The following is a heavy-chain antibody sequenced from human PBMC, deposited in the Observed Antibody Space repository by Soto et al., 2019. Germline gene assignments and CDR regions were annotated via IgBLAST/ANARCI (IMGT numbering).Heavy chain of an antibody. CDR1: GGSISSGGSY. J-gene: IGHJ6*02. V-gene: IGHV4-31*03. Sequence: SETLSLTCTVSGGSISSGGSYWSWIRQHPGKGLEWIGYISYRGSAYYSPSLKSRVTISVDTSKNQFSLKVNSVTAADTAVYYCARRMQNYYTMGVWGQGTTVT. CDR2: ISYRGSA. CDR3: ARRMQNYYTMGV. D-gene: IGHD2-15*01.